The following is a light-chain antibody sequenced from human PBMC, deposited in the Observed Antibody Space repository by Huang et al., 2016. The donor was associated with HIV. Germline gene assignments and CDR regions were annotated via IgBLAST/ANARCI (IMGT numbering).Light chain of an antibody. CDR3: QQYNNWPYT. Sequence: EIVMTQSPATLSVSPGERATLSCRASQSVSSNLAWYQQKPGQAPRRLIEGASTRATGIPGRCSGRGSGTEFTLTISSLQSEDFAVYYCQQYNNWPYTFGQGTKLEIK. CDR1: QSVSSN. J-gene: IGKJ2*01. CDR2: GAS. V-gene: IGKV3-15*01.